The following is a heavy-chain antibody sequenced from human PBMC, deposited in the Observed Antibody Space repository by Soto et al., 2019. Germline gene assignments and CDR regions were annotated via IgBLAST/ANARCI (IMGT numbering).Heavy chain of an antibody. V-gene: IGHV3-33*01. Sequence: QVQLVESGGGVVQPGRSLRLSCAASGFTFSSYGMHWVRQAPGKGLEWVAVIWYDGSNKYYADSVKGRLTISRDNSKNTLYLQMNSLRAEDTAVYYCARDATYQLLSYYYYYYGMDVWGQGTTVTVSS. CDR1: GFTFSSYG. D-gene: IGHD2-2*01. CDR2: IWYDGSNK. J-gene: IGHJ6*02. CDR3: ARDATYQLLSYYYYYYGMDV.